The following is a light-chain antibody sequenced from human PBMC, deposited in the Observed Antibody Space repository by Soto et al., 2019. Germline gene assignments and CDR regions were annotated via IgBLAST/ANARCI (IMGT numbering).Light chain of an antibody. V-gene: IGKV3-20*01. J-gene: IGKJ2*01. CDR1: QRVRSSY. Sequence: EIVLTQSPGTLSLSPGERATLSCRASQRVRSSYLAWYQQKPGQAPRLLIYVASSRATGIPDRFSGSGSGTDFSLTISRLEPEDFAVYSCQQYGSSPYTFGQGTKLEIK. CDR3: QQYGSSPYT. CDR2: VAS.